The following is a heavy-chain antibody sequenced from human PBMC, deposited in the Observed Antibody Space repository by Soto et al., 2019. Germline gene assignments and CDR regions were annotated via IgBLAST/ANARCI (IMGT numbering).Heavy chain of an antibody. CDR3: ARRGDCSSTSCYGTHYYYMDV. J-gene: IGHJ6*03. D-gene: IGHD2-2*01. CDR1: GDSFTSYW. Sequence: GESLKISCKGSGDSFTSYWIGWVRQMPGKGLEWMGIIYPGDSDTRYSPSFQGQVTISADKSISTAYLQWSSLKASDTAMYYCARRGDCSSTSCYGTHYYYMDVWGKGTTVTVSS. V-gene: IGHV5-51*01. CDR2: IYPGDSDT.